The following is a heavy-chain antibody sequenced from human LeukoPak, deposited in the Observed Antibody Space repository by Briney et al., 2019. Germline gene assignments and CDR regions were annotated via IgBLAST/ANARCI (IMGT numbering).Heavy chain of an antibody. D-gene: IGHD1-26*01. Sequence: RDSGPAPVNPTQTLTLTCTFSGFSLSTSGMCVSWIRQPPGKALEWLALIDWDDDKYYSTSLKTRLTISKDTSKNQVVLTMTNMDPVDTATYYCARTWYSGSYWDPYFDYWGEGTPGSVSS. CDR1: GFSLSTSGMC. CDR3: ARTWYSGSYWDPYFDY. V-gene: IGHV2-70*01. CDR2: IDWDDDK. J-gene: IGHJ4*02.